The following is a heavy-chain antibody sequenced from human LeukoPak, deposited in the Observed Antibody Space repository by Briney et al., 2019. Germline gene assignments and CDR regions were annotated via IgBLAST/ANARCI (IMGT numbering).Heavy chain of an antibody. CDR2: ISYDGSNK. J-gene: IGHJ4*02. V-gene: IGHV3-30*18. CDR3: AKGSRYFDWLVDY. CDR1: GFTFSSYG. Sequence: GGSLRLSCAASGFTFSSYGMHWVRQAPGKGLEWVAVISYDGSNKYYADSVKGRFTISRDNSKNTLYLQMNSLRAEGTAVYYCAKGSRYFDWLVDYWGQGTLVTVSS. D-gene: IGHD3-9*01.